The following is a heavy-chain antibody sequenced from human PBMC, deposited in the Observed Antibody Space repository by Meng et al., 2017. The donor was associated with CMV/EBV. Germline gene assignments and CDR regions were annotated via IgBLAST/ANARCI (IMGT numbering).Heavy chain of an antibody. V-gene: IGHV3-23*01. D-gene: IGHD3-22*01. CDR3: VRDQGGESMIAVLIERFGMDV. CDR2: ISGSGDGT. J-gene: IGHJ6*02. Sequence: GGSLRLSCAASGFIFSNYGMTWVRQGPGKRLEWVSAISGSGDGTHFAESVKGRFTISRDNSKNNLYLQMNSLTVEDTAVYYCVRDQGGESMIAVLIERFGMDVWGQGTTVTVSS. CDR1: GFIFSNYG.